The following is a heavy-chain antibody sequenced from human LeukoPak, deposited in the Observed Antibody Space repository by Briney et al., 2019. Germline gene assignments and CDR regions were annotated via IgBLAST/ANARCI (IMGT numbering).Heavy chain of an antibody. Sequence: SETLSLTCTVSGGSISSYYWSWIRQPAGEGLEWIGRIYTSGSTNYNPSLKSRVTMSVDTSKNQFSLKLSSVTAADTAVYYCARDWNPGRVLRYFDWSPPLDYWGQGTLVTVSS. V-gene: IGHV4-4*07. CDR2: IYTSGST. D-gene: IGHD3-9*01. J-gene: IGHJ4*02. CDR1: GGSISSYY. CDR3: ARDWNPGRVLRYFDWSPPLDY.